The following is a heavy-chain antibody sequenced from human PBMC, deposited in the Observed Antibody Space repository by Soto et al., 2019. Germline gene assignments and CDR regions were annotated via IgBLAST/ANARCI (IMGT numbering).Heavy chain of an antibody. CDR2: IDWNDDK. V-gene: IGHV2-70*11. J-gene: IGHJ4*02. Sequence: SGPTLVNPTQTLTLTCTFSGFSLSTSGMCVSWFRQPPGKALEWLARIDWNDDKYYRTSLKTRLTISKDTSKNQVVLRMTNMDPVDTATYYCARPKWQDYDYWGQGTVVTVSS. CDR3: ARPKWQDYDY. D-gene: IGHD5-12*01. CDR1: GFSLSTSGMC.